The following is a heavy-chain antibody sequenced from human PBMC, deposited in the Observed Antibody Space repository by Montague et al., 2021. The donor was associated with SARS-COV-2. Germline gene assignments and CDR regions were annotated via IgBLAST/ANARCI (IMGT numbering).Heavy chain of an antibody. J-gene: IGHJ6*02. CDR1: GFSFSSYG. CDR3: ARDVDPNSWDGMDV. D-gene: IGHD2-15*01. CDR2: ISSGSGSSI. V-gene: IGHV3-48*03. Sequence: SLRLSCAASGFSFSSYGMNWARQAPGKGLEWISYISSGSGSSIHYADSVRGRFTISRANAKNSLYLQMNGLRAEDTAIYYCARDVDPNSWDGMDVWGQGTTVTVSS.